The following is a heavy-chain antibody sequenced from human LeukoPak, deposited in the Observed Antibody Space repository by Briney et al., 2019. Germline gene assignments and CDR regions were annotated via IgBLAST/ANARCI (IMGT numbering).Heavy chain of an antibody. CDR3: ARPVPDIVATSLRDDAFDI. CDR2: IYYSGST. J-gene: IGHJ3*02. CDR1: GGSISSSSYY. V-gene: IGHV4-39*07. D-gene: IGHD5-12*01. Sequence: PSETLSLTCTVSGGSISSSSYYWGWIRQPPGKGLEWIGSIYYSGSTYYNPSLKSRVTISVDTSKNQFSLKLSSVTAADTAVYYCARPVPDIVATSLRDDAFDIWGQGTMVTVSS.